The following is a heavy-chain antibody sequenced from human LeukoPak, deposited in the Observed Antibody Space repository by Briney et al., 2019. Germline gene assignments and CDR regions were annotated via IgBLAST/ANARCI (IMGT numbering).Heavy chain of an antibody. CDR1: GGSFSGYY. V-gene: IGHV4-34*01. CDR2: INNSGST. CDR3: ARGKRGKGLKTYYYDSSGYWPIDY. D-gene: IGHD3-22*01. J-gene: IGHJ4*02. Sequence: PSETLSLTCAVYGGSFSGYYRSWIRQPPGKGLEWIGEINNSGSTNYNPSLKSRVTISVDTSKNQFSLKLSSVTAADTAVYYCARGKRGKGLKTYYYDSSGYWPIDYWGQGTLVTVSS.